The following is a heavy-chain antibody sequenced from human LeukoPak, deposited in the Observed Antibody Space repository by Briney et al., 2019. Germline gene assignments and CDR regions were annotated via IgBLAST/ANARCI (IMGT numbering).Heavy chain of an antibody. V-gene: IGHV3-23*01. CDR1: EFTFSSYA. D-gene: IGHD5-24*01. CDR3: AKARRDGYNPYYFDY. J-gene: IGHJ4*02. CDR2: ISGSGGST. Sequence: PGESLRLSCAASEFTFSSYAMSWVRQAPGKGLEWVSAISGSGGSTYYADSVKGRFTISRDISKNTLFLQMNSLRAEDTAVYYCAKARRDGYNPYYFDYWGQGTLVTVSS.